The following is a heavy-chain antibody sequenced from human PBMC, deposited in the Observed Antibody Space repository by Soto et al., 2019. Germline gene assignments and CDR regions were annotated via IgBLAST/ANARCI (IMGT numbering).Heavy chain of an antibody. CDR2: IKSDGNVT. J-gene: IGHJ4*02. CDR3: ARENYDFWSGYYLDY. Sequence: EVQLVESGGGLVQPGGSLRLSCVVSGITFSTYRMHWVRQAPGKGLVWVSHIKSDGNVTHYTDSVRGRVMISRDNAKNTLFLKMNSLRAEDTAVYYCARENYDFWSGYYLDYWGQGTLVTVSS. CDR1: GITFSTYR. V-gene: IGHV3-74*01. D-gene: IGHD3-3*01.